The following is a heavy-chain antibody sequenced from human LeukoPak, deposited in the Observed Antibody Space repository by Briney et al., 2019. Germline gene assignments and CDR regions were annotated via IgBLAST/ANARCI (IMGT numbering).Heavy chain of an antibody. CDR3: AKGDGELFPFAAVPGDYFDY. D-gene: IGHD3-10*02. CDR2: ISGIGGST. Sequence: GGSLRLSCAASGFTFSSYAMSWVRQAPGKGLEWVSAISGIGGSTYYADSVKGWFTISRDNSKTTLYLQMNSLRAEDTAVYYCAKGDGELFPFAAVPGDYFDYWGQGTLVTVSS. CDR1: GFTFSSYA. V-gene: IGHV3-23*01. J-gene: IGHJ4*02.